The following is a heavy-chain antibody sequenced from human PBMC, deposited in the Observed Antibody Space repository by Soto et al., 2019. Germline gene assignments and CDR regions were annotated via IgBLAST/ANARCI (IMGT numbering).Heavy chain of an antibody. CDR2: ISAYNGNT. CDR3: ARERSLHQDAFDI. D-gene: IGHD2-2*01. CDR1: GYTFTSYG. Sequence: ASVKVSCKASGYTFTSYGISWVRQAPGQGLKWMGWISAYNGNTNYAQKLQGRVTVTTDTSTSTAYMELMSLRSDDTAVYYCARERSLHQDAFDIWGQGTMVTVSS. J-gene: IGHJ3*02. V-gene: IGHV1-18*01.